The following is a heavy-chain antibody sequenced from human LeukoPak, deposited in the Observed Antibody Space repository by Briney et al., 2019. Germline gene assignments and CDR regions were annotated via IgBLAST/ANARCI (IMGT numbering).Heavy chain of an antibody. J-gene: IGHJ3*02. D-gene: IGHD3-10*01. Sequence: GDSVTVSCKASGYTFTIYYMHWVRQAPGQGLEWMGIIKPSGGSTSYAQKFQGRVIMTRDMSTSTVYMELSSLRSEDTAVYYCARPRWFGELGAFDAFDIWGQGTMVTVSS. CDR1: GYTFTIYY. CDR2: IKPSGGST. V-gene: IGHV1-46*01. CDR3: ARPRWFGELGAFDAFDI.